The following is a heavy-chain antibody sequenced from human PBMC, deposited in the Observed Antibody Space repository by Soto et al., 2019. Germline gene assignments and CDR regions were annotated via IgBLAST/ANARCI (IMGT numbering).Heavy chain of an antibody. J-gene: IGHJ4*02. V-gene: IGHV1-69*02. CDR3: AASYGSGYRAFDY. CDR2: VNPIVSMS. D-gene: IGHD3-10*01. CDR1: GDTFSFYT. Sequence: GASVKVSCKASGDTFSFYTINWVRQAPGLGLEWMGRVNPIVSMSNYAQKFQGRATITADKSTNTAYMQLSSLRSEDTAIYYCAASYGSGYRAFDYWGQGALVTVSS.